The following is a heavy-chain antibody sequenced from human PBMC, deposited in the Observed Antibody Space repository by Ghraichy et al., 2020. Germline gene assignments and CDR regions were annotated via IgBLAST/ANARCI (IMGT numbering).Heavy chain of an antibody. D-gene: IGHD3-3*01. J-gene: IGHJ6*02. CDR2: FDPEDGET. V-gene: IGHV1-24*01. Sequence: ASVKVSCKVSGYTLTELSMHWVRQAPGKGLEWMGGFDPEDGETIYAQKFQGRVTMTEDTSTDTAYMELSSLRSEDTAVYYCATIRDGVVIPYYYGMDVWGQGTTVTVSS. CDR1: GYTLTELS. CDR3: ATIRDGVVIPYYYGMDV.